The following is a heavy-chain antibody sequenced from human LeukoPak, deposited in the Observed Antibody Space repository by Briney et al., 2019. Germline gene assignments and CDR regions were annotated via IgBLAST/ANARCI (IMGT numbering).Heavy chain of an antibody. CDR3: ARARATVTRISSFDI. J-gene: IGHJ3*02. Sequence: QSGESLRLSCAASGFTFSSYAIHWVRQAPGKGLEWVAVISFDGTHDFYADSVKGRFTISRDNSKNTLYLQMNSLRADDTAVYYCARARATVTRISSFDIWGQGTMVTVSS. V-gene: IGHV3-30*04. CDR2: ISFDGTHD. CDR1: GFTFSSYA. D-gene: IGHD4-17*01.